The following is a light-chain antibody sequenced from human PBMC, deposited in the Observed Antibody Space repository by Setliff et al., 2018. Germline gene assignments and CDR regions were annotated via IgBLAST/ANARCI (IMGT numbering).Light chain of an antibody. CDR1: SSDVGGYNY. J-gene: IGLJ1*01. CDR2: DVS. Sequence: QSVLTQPASVSGSPGQSITISCTGTSSDVGGYNYVSWYQQHPGKAPKLMIYDVSNRPSVISNRFSGSKSDNTASLTISGLQAEDEADYYCSSYAGNYIYVFGTGTKVTVL. V-gene: IGLV2-14*03. CDR3: SSYAGNYIYV.